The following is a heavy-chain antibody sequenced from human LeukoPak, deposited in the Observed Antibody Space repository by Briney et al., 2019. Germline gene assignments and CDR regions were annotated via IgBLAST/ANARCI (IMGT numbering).Heavy chain of an antibody. V-gene: IGHV4-34*01. CDR3: ARGQSIPSLVN. J-gene: IGHJ4*02. D-gene: IGHD6-6*01. CDR2: INHSGST. Sequence: PSETLSLTCAVYGGSFSGYYWSRIPQPPGKGLEWIGEINHSGSTNYNPSLKSRVTISVDTSKNQFSLKLSSVTAADTAVYYCARGQSIPSLVNWGQGTLVTVSS. CDR1: GGSFSGYY.